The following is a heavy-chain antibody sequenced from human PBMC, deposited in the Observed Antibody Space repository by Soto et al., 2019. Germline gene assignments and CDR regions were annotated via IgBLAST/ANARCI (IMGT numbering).Heavy chain of an antibody. CDR1: GFTFSSYG. Sequence: PGGSLRLSCAASGFTFSSYGMHWVRQAPGKGLEWVAVIWYDGSNKYYADSVKGRFTISRDNSKNTLYLQMNSLRAEDTAVYYCARGWGVPAALRGEGLDVWGQGTTVTVSS. CDR3: ARGWGVPAALRGEGLDV. V-gene: IGHV3-33*01. CDR2: IWYDGSNK. D-gene: IGHD2-2*01. J-gene: IGHJ6*02.